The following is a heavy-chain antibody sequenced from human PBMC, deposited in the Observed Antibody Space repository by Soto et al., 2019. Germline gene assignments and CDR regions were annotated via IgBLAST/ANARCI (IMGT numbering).Heavy chain of an antibody. V-gene: IGHV1-18*01. J-gene: IGHJ6*02. CDR2: ISAYNGNA. CDR1: GYTFTSYG. Sequence: ASVKVSCKASGYTFTSYGISWVRQAPGQGLEWMGWISAYNGNANYAQKLQGRVTMTTDKSTSTAYMELSSLRSEDTAVYYCARVGVVGGGIYYYYYGMDVWGQGTTVTVSS. CDR3: ARVGVVGGGIYYYYYGMDV. D-gene: IGHD1-26*01.